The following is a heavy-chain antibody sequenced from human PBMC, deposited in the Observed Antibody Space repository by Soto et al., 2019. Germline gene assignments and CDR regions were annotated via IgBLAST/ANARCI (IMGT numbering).Heavy chain of an antibody. CDR3: AGRADILTGVDAFQI. CDR2: MYHSGTT. D-gene: IGHD3-9*01. V-gene: IGHV4-39*01. Sequence: QLQLQESGPGLVKPSETLSLTCTVTGGSISTSGYYWGWIRQPPGKGLEWVGSMYHSGTTYYNPSLGSRVTISGDSSKNELALKVSAVTAADTAVYYCAGRADILTGVDAFQIWGRGTRVNVSS. J-gene: IGHJ3*02. CDR1: GGSISTSGYY.